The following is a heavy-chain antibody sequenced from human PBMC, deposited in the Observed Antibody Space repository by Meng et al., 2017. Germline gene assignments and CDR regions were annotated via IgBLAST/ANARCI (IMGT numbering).Heavy chain of an antibody. D-gene: IGHD3-9*01. CDR2: ISGSGGST. V-gene: IGHV3-23*01. CDR1: GFTFSSYA. Sequence: GESLKISCAASGFTFSSYAMSWVRQAPGKGLEWVSAISGSGGSTYYADSVKGRFTISRDNSKNTLYLQMNSLRAEDTAVYYCAKGGVNYDILTGYYPLPFDYWGQGTRVTVSS. CDR3: AKGGVNYDILTGYYPLPFDY. J-gene: IGHJ4*02.